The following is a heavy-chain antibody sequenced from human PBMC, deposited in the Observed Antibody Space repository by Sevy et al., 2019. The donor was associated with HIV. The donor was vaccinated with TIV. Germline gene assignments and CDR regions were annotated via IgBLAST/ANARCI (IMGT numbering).Heavy chain of an antibody. CDR1: GFTFSEYN. Sequence: GGSLRLSCAASGFTFSEYNMNWVRQAPGKGLEWVSSISNVNNYIYYADSVKGRFTISRDNAKNSVFLQMSSLRVEDTALYYCTRDSFNYEFDLWGQGALVTVSS. V-gene: IGHV3-21*01. J-gene: IGHJ5*02. D-gene: IGHD3-22*01. CDR2: ISNVNNYI. CDR3: TRDSFNYEFDL.